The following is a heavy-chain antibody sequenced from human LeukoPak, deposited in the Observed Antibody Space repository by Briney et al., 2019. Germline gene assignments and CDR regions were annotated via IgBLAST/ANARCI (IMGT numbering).Heavy chain of an antibody. V-gene: IGHV3-15*01. Sequence: GGSLRLPCAASGFTFSNAWMSWVRQAPGKGLEWVGRIKSKTDGGTTDYAAPVKGRFTISRDDSKNTLYLQMNSLKTEDTAVYYCTTKGVAAADYFDYWGQGTLVTVSS. CDR3: TTKGVAAADYFDY. D-gene: IGHD6-13*01. CDR2: IKSKTDGGTT. J-gene: IGHJ4*02. CDR1: GFTFSNAW.